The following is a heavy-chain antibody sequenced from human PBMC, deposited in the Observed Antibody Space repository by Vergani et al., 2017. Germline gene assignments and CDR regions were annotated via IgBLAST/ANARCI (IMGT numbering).Heavy chain of an antibody. J-gene: IGHJ4*02. CDR2: IKQDGSEK. CDR1: GFTFDDYA. V-gene: IGHV3-7*03. D-gene: IGHD3/OR15-3a*01. Sequence: EVQLVESGGGLVQPGRSLRLSCAASGFTFDDYAMHWVRQAPGKGLEWVANIKQDGSEKYYVDSVKGRFTISRDNAKNSLYLQMNSLRAEDTAVYYCARRPPGSDSYYFDYWGQGTLVTVSS. CDR3: ARRPPGSDSYYFDY.